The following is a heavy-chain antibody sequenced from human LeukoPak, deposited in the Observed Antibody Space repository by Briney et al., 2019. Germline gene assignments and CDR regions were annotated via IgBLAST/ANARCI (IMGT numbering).Heavy chain of an antibody. V-gene: IGHV3-23*01. CDR2: ISGSGGST. CDR3: AKSAMVRGVTVRGQYYYYGMDV. D-gene: IGHD3-10*01. Sequence: PGGSLRLSCAASGFTFSSYAMSWVRQAPGKGLEWVSAISGSGGSTYYADSVKGRFTISRDNSKNTLCLQMNSLRAEDTAVYYCAKSAMVRGVTVRGQYYYYGMDVWGQGTTVTVSS. J-gene: IGHJ6*02. CDR1: GFTFSSYA.